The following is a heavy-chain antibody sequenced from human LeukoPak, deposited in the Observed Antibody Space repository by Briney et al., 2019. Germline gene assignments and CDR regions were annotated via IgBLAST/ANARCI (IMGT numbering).Heavy chain of an antibody. CDR2: INHSGST. Sequence: PSETLSLTCAVYGGSFSGYYWSWIRQPPGKGLEWIGEINHSGSTNYNPSLKSRVTISVDTSKNQFSLKLSSVTAADTAVYYCAIRYYDFWSGYSLGPFDPWGQGTLVTVSS. CDR3: AIRYYDFWSGYSLGPFDP. J-gene: IGHJ5*02. CDR1: GGSFSGYY. D-gene: IGHD3-3*01. V-gene: IGHV4-34*01.